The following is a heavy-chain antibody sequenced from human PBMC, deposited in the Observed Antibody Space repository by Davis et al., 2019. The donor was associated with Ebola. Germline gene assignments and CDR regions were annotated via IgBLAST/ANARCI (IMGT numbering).Heavy chain of an antibody. V-gene: IGHV1-3*01. Sequence: TRYPQKFQGRVTITRDKSTSTAYMELSSLRSEDTAVYYCARGVTIFGVVTNDAFDIWGQGTMVTVSS. D-gene: IGHD3-3*01. CDR2: T. CDR3: ARGVTIFGVVTNDAFDI. J-gene: IGHJ3*02.